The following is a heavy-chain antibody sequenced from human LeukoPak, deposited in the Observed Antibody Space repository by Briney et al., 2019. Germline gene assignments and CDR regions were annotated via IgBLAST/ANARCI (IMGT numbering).Heavy chain of an antibody. CDR3: ARDQWLVPGGDY. CDR1: GHTFTGYY. D-gene: IGHD6-19*01. Sequence: ASVKVSCKASGHTFTGYYMHWVRQAPGQGLELMGWINPNSGGTNYAQKFQGRVTMTRDTSISTAYMELSRLRSDDTAVYYCARDQWLVPGGDYWGQGTLVTVSS. CDR2: INPNSGGT. J-gene: IGHJ4*02. V-gene: IGHV1-2*02.